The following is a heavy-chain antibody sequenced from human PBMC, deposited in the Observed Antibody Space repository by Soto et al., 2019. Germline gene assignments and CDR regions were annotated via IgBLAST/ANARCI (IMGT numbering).Heavy chain of an antibody. CDR2: ISYDGSNK. CDR1: GFTFSSYG. CDR3: AKDRVAARPLYYYYGMDV. J-gene: IGHJ6*02. D-gene: IGHD6-6*01. V-gene: IGHV3-30*18. Sequence: QVQLVESGGGVVQPGRSLRLSCAASGFTFSSYGMHWVRQAPGKGLEWVAVISYDGSNKYYADSVKGRFTISRDNSKNKLYLQMNSLRAEDTAVYYCAKDRVAARPLYYYYGMDVWGQGTTVTVSS.